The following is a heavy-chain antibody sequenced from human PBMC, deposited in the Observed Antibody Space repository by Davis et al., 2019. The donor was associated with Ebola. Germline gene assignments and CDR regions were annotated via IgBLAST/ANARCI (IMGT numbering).Heavy chain of an antibody. CDR3: ARLGHCTRILCFPDY. CDR2: IYPGDSDT. D-gene: IGHD2-21*02. V-gene: IGHV5-51*01. J-gene: IGHJ4*02. Sequence: GESLKISCKGSGYSFTSYWIGWVRQMPGKGLEWMGIIYPGDSDTRYSPSFQGHVTISADKSLTTAYMQWSSLRDSDTAMYYCARLGHCTRILCFPDYWGQGTLVTVSS. CDR1: GYSFTSYW.